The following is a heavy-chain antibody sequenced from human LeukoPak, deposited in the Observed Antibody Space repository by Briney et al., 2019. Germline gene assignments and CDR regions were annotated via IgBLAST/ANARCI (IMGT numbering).Heavy chain of an antibody. V-gene: IGHV3-30*02. Sequence: PGGSLRLSCAASGFTFSSYGMHWVRQAPGKGLEWVAVIRYDGSNKYYADSVKGRFTISRDNSKNTLYLQMNSLRAEDTAVYFCAKGRVDYYDSSDAFDIWGQGTMVTVSS. CDR3: AKGRVDYYDSSDAFDI. J-gene: IGHJ3*02. CDR1: GFTFSSYG. CDR2: IRYDGSNK. D-gene: IGHD3-22*01.